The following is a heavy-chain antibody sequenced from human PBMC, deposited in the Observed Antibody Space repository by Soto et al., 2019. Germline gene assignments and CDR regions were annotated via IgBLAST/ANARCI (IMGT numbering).Heavy chain of an antibody. CDR2: IYSGGST. V-gene: IGHV3-53*01. Sequence: GGSLRLSCASSVFTVSSNYMRWVRQAPGKGLEWVSVIYSGGSTYYADSVKGRFTISRDNSKNTLYLQMNSLRAEDTAVYYCARDEIGADYDILTGYKYYYYGMDVWGQGTTVTVSS. CDR3: ARDEIGADYDILTGYKYYYYGMDV. CDR1: VFTVSSNY. D-gene: IGHD3-9*01. J-gene: IGHJ6*02.